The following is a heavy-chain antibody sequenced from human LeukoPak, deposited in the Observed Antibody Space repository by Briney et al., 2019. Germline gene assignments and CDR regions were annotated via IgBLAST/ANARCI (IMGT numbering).Heavy chain of an antibody. V-gene: IGHV4-4*07. D-gene: IGHD6-13*01. Sequence: PSETLSLTCTVSGGSISSYYWSWIRQPAGKGLEWIGRIYTSGSTNYNPPLKSRVTMSVDTSKNQFSLKLSSVTAADTAVYYCARDGRYSSSWYHYYYYGMDVWGQGTTVTVSS. CDR1: GGSISSYY. CDR2: IYTSGST. CDR3: ARDGRYSSSWYHYYYYGMDV. J-gene: IGHJ6*02.